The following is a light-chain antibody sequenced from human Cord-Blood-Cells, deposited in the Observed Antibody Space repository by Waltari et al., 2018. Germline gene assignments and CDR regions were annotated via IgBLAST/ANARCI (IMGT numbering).Light chain of an antibody. J-gene: IGLJ1*01. Sequence: QSALTPPASVSGSPGQSITIHCTGTSSDVWSYNLLSWYQQHPGKAPKLMIYEGSKRPSGVSNRFPGSKSGDTASLTISGLQAEDEADYYCCSYAGSSYVFGTGTKVTVL. CDR3: CSYAGSSYV. V-gene: IGLV2-23*01. CDR1: SSDVWSYNL. CDR2: EGS.